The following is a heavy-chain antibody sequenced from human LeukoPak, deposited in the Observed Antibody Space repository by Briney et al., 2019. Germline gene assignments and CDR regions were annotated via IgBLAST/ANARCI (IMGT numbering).Heavy chain of an antibody. CDR1: GGSFSDYY. CDR3: ARVRPLEWLDY. CDR2: IYYSGST. Sequence: PSETLSLTCAVYGGSFSDYYWSWIRQPPGKGLEWIGYIYYSGSTYYNPSLKSRVTISVDTSKNQFSLKLSSVTAADTAVYYCARVRPLEWLDYWGQGTLVTVSS. D-gene: IGHD3-3*01. V-gene: IGHV4-30-4*08. J-gene: IGHJ4*02.